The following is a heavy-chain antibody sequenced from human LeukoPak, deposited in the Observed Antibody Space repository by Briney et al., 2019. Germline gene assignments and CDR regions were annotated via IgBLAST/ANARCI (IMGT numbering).Heavy chain of an antibody. V-gene: IGHV4-59*01. Sequence: KPAETLSLTCTVSGDSISSYYWSWIRQPPGKGLEWIGYIYYTGSTNYNPSLKSRVTISVDTSENQFSLKLTSVTAADTAVYHWARGRSMGYYYMDVWGKGTTVTVSS. J-gene: IGHJ6*03. CDR2: IYYTGST. CDR3: ARGRSMGYYYMDV. CDR1: GDSISSYY.